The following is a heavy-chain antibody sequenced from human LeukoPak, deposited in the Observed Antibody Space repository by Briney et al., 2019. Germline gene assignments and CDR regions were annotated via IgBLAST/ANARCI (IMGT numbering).Heavy chain of an antibody. CDR2: FDPEDGET. Sequence: ASVKVSCKVSGYTLTELSMHWVRQAPGKGLEWMGGFDPEDGETIYAQKFQGRVTMTEDTSTDTAYMELSSLRSEDTAVYYCATGVSHYNWFDPWGQGTLVTVSS. J-gene: IGHJ5*02. CDR3: ATGVSHYNWFDP. V-gene: IGHV1-24*01. D-gene: IGHD6-13*01. CDR1: GYTLTELS.